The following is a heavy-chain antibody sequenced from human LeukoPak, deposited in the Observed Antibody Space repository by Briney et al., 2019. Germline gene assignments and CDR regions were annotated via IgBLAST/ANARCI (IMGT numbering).Heavy chain of an antibody. Sequence: GGSLRLSCAASAFTFSDYYMSWIRQAPGKGLEWVSAISGSGGSTYYADSVKGRFTISRDNSKNTLYLQMNSLRAEDTAVYYCAKCQFYYYGSGSYLDYWGQGTLVTVSS. V-gene: IGHV3-23*01. CDR3: AKCQFYYYGSGSYLDY. D-gene: IGHD3-10*01. J-gene: IGHJ4*02. CDR1: AFTFSDYY. CDR2: ISGSGGST.